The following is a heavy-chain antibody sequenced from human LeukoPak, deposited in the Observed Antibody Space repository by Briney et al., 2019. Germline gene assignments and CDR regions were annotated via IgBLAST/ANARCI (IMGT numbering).Heavy chain of an antibody. CDR3: ARAAYYDILTGHWYFDL. Sequence: ASVKVSCKASGGTFSSYAISWVRQAPGQGLEWMGGIIPIFGTANYARKFQGRVTITTDESTSTAYMELSSLRSEDTAVYYCARAAYYDILTGHWYFDLWGRGTLVTVSS. CDR2: IIPIFGTA. J-gene: IGHJ2*01. CDR1: GGTFSSYA. V-gene: IGHV1-69*05. D-gene: IGHD3-9*01.